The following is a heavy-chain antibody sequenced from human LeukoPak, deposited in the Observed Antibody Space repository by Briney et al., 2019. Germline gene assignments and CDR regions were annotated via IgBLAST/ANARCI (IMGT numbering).Heavy chain of an antibody. D-gene: IGHD3-22*01. CDR2: ISAYNGNT. CDR1: GYTFTSYG. J-gene: IGHJ4*02. V-gene: IGHV1-18*01. Sequence: ASVKVSCKASGYTFTSYGISWVRQAPGQGLEWMEWISAYNGNTNYAQKLQGRVTMTTDTSTSTAYMELRSLRSDDTAVYYCARDSDTYYYDSSGSYYYWGQGTLVTVSS. CDR3: ARDSDTYYYDSSGSYYY.